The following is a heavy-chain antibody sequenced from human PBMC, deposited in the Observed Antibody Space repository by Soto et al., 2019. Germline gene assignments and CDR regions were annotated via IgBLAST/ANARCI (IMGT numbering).Heavy chain of an antibody. CDR2: IKRDGSEK. CDR3: ATRPPDETYYGVFDY. Sequence: PGGSLRLSCAASGFTFSSYNMHWVRQAPGKGLEWVANIKRDGSEKSYVDSVKGRFSVSRDNTKNSLYLQMNNLRAEDTAVYYCATRPPDETYYGVFDYWGRGALVTVSS. V-gene: IGHV3-7*02. J-gene: IGHJ4*02. CDR1: GFTFSSYN. D-gene: IGHD3-10*01.